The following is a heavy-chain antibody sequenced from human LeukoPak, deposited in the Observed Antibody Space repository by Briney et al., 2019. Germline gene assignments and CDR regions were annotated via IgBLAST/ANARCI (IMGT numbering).Heavy chain of an antibody. CDR3: ASNYDSSNYYGFDY. V-gene: IGHV3-21*01. CDR1: GFTFSSYS. D-gene: IGHD3-22*01. Sequence: GGSLRLSCAASGFTFSSYSMNWVRQAPGKGLEWVSSISSSSSYIYYADSVKGRFTISRDNAKNSLYLQMNSLRAEDTAVYYCASNYDSSNYYGFDYWGQGTLVTVS. J-gene: IGHJ4*02. CDR2: ISSSSSYI.